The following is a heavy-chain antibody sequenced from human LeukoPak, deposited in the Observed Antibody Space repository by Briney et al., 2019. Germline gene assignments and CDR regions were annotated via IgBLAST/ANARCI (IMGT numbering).Heavy chain of an antibody. D-gene: IGHD2-21*02. V-gene: IGHV4-59*01. Sequence: KTSETLSLTCTVSGGSISSYYWSWIRQPPGGGLEWIGYIHSTGSTKYNPSLKSRVTISVDTSKNQFSLTLTSVTAADAAVYYCAKHLAYCGGDCYSFDFWVQGALVTVSS. CDR1: GGSISSYY. J-gene: IGHJ4*01. CDR3: AKHLAYCGGDCYSFDF. CDR2: IHSTGST.